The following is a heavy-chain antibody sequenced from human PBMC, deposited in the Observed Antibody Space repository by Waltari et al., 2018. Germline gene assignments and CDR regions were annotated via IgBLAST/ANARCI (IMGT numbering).Heavy chain of an antibody. V-gene: IGHV4-34*01. D-gene: IGHD3-3*01. Sequence: QVQLQQWGAGLLKPSETLSLTCAVYGQSFSGYSWSWIRQPPGKGLYWVGEINHSGNTNYNPSLKSRVTISIDTSKNQFSLKLSSVTAADTAVYYCSRGYDFWSGYQPFDYWGQGTLVTVSS. CDR2: INHSGNT. J-gene: IGHJ4*02. CDR1: GQSFSGYS. CDR3: SRGYDFWSGYQPFDY.